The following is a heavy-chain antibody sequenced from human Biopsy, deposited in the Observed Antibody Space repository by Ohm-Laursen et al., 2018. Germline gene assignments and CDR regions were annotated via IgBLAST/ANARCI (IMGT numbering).Heavy chain of an antibody. CDR1: GGDINNYY. CDR2: IYPGGST. CDR3: ASVVLGPTYDALDI. V-gene: IGHV4-4*07. Sequence: SQTLSLTCNVSGGDINNYYWSWIRQPAGKGLEWIGRIYPGGSTNYNPSLKSRVTMSVDTSKKQLSLRLRSVTAADTAMYYCASVVLGPTYDALDIWGQGALVAVSA. D-gene: IGHD3-22*01. J-gene: IGHJ3*02.